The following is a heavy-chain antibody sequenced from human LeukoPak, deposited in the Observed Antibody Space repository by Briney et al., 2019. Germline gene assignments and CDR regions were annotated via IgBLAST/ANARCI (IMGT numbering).Heavy chain of an antibody. CDR1: GGSISSYY. Sequence: SETPSLTCTVSGGSISSYYWSWIRQPPGKGLEWIGYIYYSGSTNYNPSLKSRVTISVDTSKSQFSLKLNSVTAADTAVYYCAREKPVAGIQLDYWGQGTLVTVSS. V-gene: IGHV4-59*01. CDR3: AREKPVAGIQLDY. CDR2: IYYSGST. J-gene: IGHJ4*02. D-gene: IGHD6-19*01.